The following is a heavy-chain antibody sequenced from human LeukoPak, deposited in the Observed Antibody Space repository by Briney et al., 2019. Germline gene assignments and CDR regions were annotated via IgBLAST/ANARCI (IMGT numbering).Heavy chain of an antibody. J-gene: IGHJ4*02. Sequence: GRSLRLSCAASGFTFSSYAMHWVRQAPGKGLEWVAVISYDGSNKYYADSVKGRFTISRDNSKNTLYLQMNSLRAEDTAVYYCAGGNRYSSGWYVFGYWGQGTLVTVSS. CDR3: AGGNRYSSGWYVFGY. CDR1: GFTFSSYA. CDR2: ISYDGSNK. V-gene: IGHV3-30*01. D-gene: IGHD6-19*01.